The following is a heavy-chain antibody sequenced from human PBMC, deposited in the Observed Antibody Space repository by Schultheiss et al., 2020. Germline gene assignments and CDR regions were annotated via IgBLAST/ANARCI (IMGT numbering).Heavy chain of an antibody. CDR3: ARDRYSSSYGGYYYGMDV. CDR1: GGTFSSYA. J-gene: IGHJ6*02. CDR2: IIPIFGTA. D-gene: IGHD6-6*01. Sequence: SVKVSCKASGGTFSSYAISWVRQAPGQGLEWMGGIIPIFGTANYAQKLQGRVTMTTDTSTSTAYMELRSLRSDDTAVYYCARDRYSSSYGGYYYGMDVWGQGTTVTVAS. V-gene: IGHV1-69*05.